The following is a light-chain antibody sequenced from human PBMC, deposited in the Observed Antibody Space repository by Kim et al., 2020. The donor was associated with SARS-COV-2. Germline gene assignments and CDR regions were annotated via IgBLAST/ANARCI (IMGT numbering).Light chain of an antibody. CDR1: SSDVGGYNY. J-gene: IGLJ3*02. CDR2: DVS. V-gene: IGLV2-11*01. CDR3: CSYAGSYTV. Sequence: PGQSVTLSCTGTSSDVGGYNYVSWYQQHPGKAPKPMIYDVSKRPSGVPDRFSGSKSGNTASLTISGLQAEDEADYYCCSYAGSYTVFGGGTQLTVL.